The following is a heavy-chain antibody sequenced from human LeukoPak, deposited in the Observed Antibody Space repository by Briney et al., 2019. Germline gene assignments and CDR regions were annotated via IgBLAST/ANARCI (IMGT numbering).Heavy chain of an antibody. J-gene: IGHJ6*03. V-gene: IGHV1-2*02. D-gene: IGHD2-2*02. CDR2: INPNSGGT. Sequence: ASVKVSCKASGYTFTSYYMHWVRQAPGQGLEWMGWINPNSGGTNYAQKFQGRVTMTRDTSISTAYMELSRLRSDDTAVYYCARSGAHCSSTSCYTLDYYYYYMDVWGKGTTVTVSS. CDR1: GYTFTSYY. CDR3: ARSGAHCSSTSCYTLDYYYYYMDV.